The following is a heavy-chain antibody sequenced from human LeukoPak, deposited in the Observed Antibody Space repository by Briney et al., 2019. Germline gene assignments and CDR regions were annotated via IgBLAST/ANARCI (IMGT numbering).Heavy chain of an antibody. CDR1: GGSISRYY. V-gene: IGHV4-59*08. J-gene: IGHJ4*02. CDR3: ARNEELLPYYFDY. CDR2: IYYSRST. D-gene: IGHD1-26*01. Sequence: SETLSLTCPVSGGSISRYYWSWLRPPPGKGREWVGYIYYSRSTNYNYSLQSRVPISVDTSKHQFSLKLSAVTAADTAVYYCARNEELLPYYFDYWGQGRLVTVSS.